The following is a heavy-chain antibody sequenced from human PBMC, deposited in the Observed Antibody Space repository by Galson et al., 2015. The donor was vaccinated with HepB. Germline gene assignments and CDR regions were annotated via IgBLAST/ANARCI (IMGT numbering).Heavy chain of an antibody. V-gene: IGHV3-23*01. D-gene: IGHD6-19*01. Sequence: SLRLSCAASGFTFSYYAMSWVRQPPGKGLEWISAITPSGDNTYSADSMKGRFTISRDNSRNTLFLQMNSLRAGDTAIYFCAKVFPEKTDGWYRQALYYFDSWGHGTRVTVSS. J-gene: IGHJ4*01. CDR1: GFTFSYYA. CDR3: AKVFPEKTDGWYRQALYYFDS. CDR2: ITPSGDNT.